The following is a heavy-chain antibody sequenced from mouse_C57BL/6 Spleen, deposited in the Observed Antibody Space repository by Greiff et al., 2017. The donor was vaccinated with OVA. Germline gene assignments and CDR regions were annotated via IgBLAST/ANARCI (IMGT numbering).Heavy chain of an antibody. CDR3: ARLPYSY. J-gene: IGHJ3*01. V-gene: IGHV1-82*01. Sequence: VQLQQSGPELVKPGASVKISCKASGYAFSSSWMNWVKQRPGKGLEWIGRIYPGDGDTNYNGKFKGKATLTADESSSTAYMQLSSLTSEDSAVFFCARLPYSYWGQGTLVTVSA. CDR1: GYAFSSSW. CDR2: IYPGDGDT. D-gene: IGHD2-10*01.